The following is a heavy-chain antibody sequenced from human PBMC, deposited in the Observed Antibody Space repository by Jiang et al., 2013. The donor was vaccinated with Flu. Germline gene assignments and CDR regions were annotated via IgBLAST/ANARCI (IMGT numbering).Heavy chain of an antibody. J-gene: IGHJ4*02. CDR1: GGSFSGYY. Sequence: LLKPSETLSLTCAVYGGSFSGYYWSWIRQPPGKGLEWIGEINHSGSTNYNPSLKSRVTISVDTSKNQFSLKLSSVTAADTAVYYCAVTTVTTYGIDYWGQGTLVTVSS. CDR3: AVTTVTTYGIDY. CDR2: INHSGST. D-gene: IGHD4-17*01. V-gene: IGHV4-34*01.